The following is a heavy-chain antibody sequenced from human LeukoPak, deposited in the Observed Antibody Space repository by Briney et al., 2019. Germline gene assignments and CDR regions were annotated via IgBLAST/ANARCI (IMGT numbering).Heavy chain of an antibody. CDR2: ISGSGGST. D-gene: IGHD5-12*01. V-gene: IGHV3-23*01. CDR1: GFTFSGYS. J-gene: IGHJ4*02. Sequence: HAGGSLRLSCAASGFTFSGYSMNWVRQAPGKGLEWVSAISGSGGSTYYADSVKGRFTISRDNSKNTLYLQMNSLRAEDTAVYYCAKLGGPSGYDSRDFDYWGQGTLVTVSS. CDR3: AKLGGPSGYDSRDFDY.